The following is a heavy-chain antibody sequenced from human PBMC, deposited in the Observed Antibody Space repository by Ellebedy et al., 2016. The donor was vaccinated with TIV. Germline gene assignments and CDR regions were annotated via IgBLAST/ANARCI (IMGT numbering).Heavy chain of an antibody. D-gene: IGHD6-19*01. V-gene: IGHV3-7*01. J-gene: IGHJ4*02. CDR3: ARDQWLGRAYYFDN. CDR2: IKQDGSEE. CDR1: GFTFSNYW. Sequence: GESLKISCAASGFTFSNYWMTWVRQAPGKGLEWVASIKQDGSEEYYVDSVKGRFAISRDNARNSLHLQMNSLRAEDTAVYYCARDQWLGRAYYFDNWGQGTLVTVSS.